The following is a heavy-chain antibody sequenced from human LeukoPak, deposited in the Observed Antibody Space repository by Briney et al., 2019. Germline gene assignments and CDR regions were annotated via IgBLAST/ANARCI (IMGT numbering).Heavy chain of an antibody. V-gene: IGHV1-18*01. Sequence: GASVKVSCKASGYTFINYGISWVRQAPGQGLEWMGWISAYNGNTNYAQKLQGRVTMTTDTSTSTAYMELRSLRSDDTAVYYCARPVMVRGAYFDCWGQGTLVTVSS. CDR2: ISAYNGNT. CDR1: GYTFINYG. CDR3: ARPVMVRGAYFDC. J-gene: IGHJ4*02. D-gene: IGHD3-10*01.